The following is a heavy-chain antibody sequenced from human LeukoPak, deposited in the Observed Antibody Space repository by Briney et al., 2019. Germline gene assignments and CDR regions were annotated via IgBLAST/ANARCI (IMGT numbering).Heavy chain of an antibody. CDR3: ASGYDFWSFDY. CDR1: GGSISSSSYY. J-gene: IGHJ4*02. Sequence: SETLSLTCTVSGGSISSSSYYWGWIRQPPGKWLEWIGSIYYSGSTYYNPSLKSRVTISVDPSKNQFSLKLSSVTAAETAVYYCASGYDFWSFDYWGQGTLVTVSS. D-gene: IGHD3-3*01. CDR2: IYYSGST. V-gene: IGHV4-39*07.